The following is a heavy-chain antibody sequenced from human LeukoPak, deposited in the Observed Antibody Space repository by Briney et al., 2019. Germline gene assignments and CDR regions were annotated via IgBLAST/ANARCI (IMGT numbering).Heavy chain of an antibody. Sequence: ASVKVSCKASGHTFTSYYMHWVRQAPGQGLEWMGIINPSGGSTSYAQKFQGRVTMTRDTSTSTVYMELSSLRSEDTAVYYCAGSSRSLRDFDYWGQGTLVTVSS. V-gene: IGHV1-46*01. CDR1: GHTFTSYY. J-gene: IGHJ4*02. CDR3: AGSSRSLRDFDY. D-gene: IGHD6-13*01. CDR2: INPSGGST.